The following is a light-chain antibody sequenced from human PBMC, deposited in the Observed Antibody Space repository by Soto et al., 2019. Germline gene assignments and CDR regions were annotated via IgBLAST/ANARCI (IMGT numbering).Light chain of an antibody. CDR3: MQGTHWPLT. Sequence: DVVMTQSPLSLPVTLGQPASISCRSSQGLKHSDGNTYLHWFQQRPGQSPRRLINNVSNRDSGVTDRFSGRGAGTDFTLKISRVEAEDVGLFFCMQGTHWPLTFGQGTKVEIK. V-gene: IGKV2-30*02. CDR2: NVS. J-gene: IGKJ1*01. CDR1: QGLKHSDGNTY.